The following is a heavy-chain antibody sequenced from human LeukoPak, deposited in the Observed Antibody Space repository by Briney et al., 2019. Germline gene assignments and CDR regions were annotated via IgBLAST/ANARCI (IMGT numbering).Heavy chain of an antibody. CDR2: IYYSGST. Sequence: SETPSLTCTVSGGSVSRGSYYRSWIRQPPGKGLEWIGYIYYSGSTNYNPSLKSRVTISVDTSKNQFSLKLSSVTAADTAVYYCARDPRSSGYCSGGSCSDWFDPWSQGTLVTVSS. CDR3: ARDPRSSGYCSGGSCSDWFDP. J-gene: IGHJ5*02. V-gene: IGHV4-61*01. D-gene: IGHD2-15*01. CDR1: GGSVSRGSYY.